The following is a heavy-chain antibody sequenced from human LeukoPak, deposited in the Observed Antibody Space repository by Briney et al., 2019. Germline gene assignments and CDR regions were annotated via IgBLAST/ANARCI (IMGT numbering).Heavy chain of an antibody. CDR1: GGSISSSSDY. V-gene: IGHV4-39*07. CDR3: ARERLGYFDY. J-gene: IGHJ4*02. CDR2: IYYSGST. Sequence: SETLSLTCTVSGGSISSSSDYWGWIRQPPGKGLEWIGSIYYSGSTYYNPSLKSRVTISVDTSKNQFSLKLSSVTAAYTAVYYCARERLGYFDYWGQGTLVTVSS. D-gene: IGHD6-25*01.